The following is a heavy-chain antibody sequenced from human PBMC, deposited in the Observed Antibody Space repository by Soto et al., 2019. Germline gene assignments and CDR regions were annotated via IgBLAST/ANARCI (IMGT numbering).Heavy chain of an antibody. CDR3: ARGDPWSGNQIDY. Sequence: GGSLRLSCAASGFTVSSYSMNWVRQAPGKGLEWVSCITGSSNYINYEDSVKGRFTISRDNAKNSLYLQMNSLRAEDTAVYFCARGDPWSGNQIDYWGQGTLVTVSS. CDR2: ITGSSNYI. V-gene: IGHV3-21*01. J-gene: IGHJ4*02. CDR1: GFTVSSYS. D-gene: IGHD3-3*01.